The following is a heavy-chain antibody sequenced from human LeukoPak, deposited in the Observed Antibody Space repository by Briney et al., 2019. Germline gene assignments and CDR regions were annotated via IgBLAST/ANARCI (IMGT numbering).Heavy chain of an antibody. CDR3: ARAPQGSSVLDY. CDR1: GFTFSSYD. D-gene: IGHD6-19*01. V-gene: IGHV3-13*01. Sequence: PGGSLRLSCAASGFTFSSYDMHWVRQATGKGPEWVSVIGTAGDTYYPGSVKGRFTISRENAKNSLYLQMNSLRAGDTAVYYCARAPQGSSVLDYWGQGTLVTVSS. CDR2: IGTAGDT. J-gene: IGHJ4*02.